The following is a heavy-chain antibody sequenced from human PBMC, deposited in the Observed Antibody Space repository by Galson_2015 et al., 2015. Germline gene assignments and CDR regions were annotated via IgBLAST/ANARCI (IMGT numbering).Heavy chain of an antibody. CDR2: IWYDGSNK. J-gene: IGHJ6*02. CDR3: ARGRYTLRFLEWLPGSNYYYGMDV. V-gene: IGHV3-33*01. CDR1: GFTFSSYG. Sequence: SLRLSCAASGFTFSSYGMHWVRQAPGKGLEWVAVIWYDGSNKYYADSVKGRFTISRDNSKNTLYLQMNSLRAEDTAVYYCARGRYTLRFLEWLPGSNYYYGMDVWGQGTTVTVSS. D-gene: IGHD3-3*01.